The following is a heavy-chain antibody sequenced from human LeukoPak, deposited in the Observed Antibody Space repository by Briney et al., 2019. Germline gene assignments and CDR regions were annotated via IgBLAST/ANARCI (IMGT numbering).Heavy chain of an antibody. CDR2: IYHSGGT. CDR3: ARGYYGSGSFGGWFDP. J-gene: IGHJ5*02. CDR1: DSSISSAYD. Sequence: SETLSLTCTVSDSSISSAYDWGWIRQPPGAGREWIGSIYHSGGTYYTPSLKSRVSISVDTSKNQFTLKLSSVTAADTAVYYCARGYYGSGSFGGWFDPWGLGTLVTVSS. V-gene: IGHV4-38-2*02. D-gene: IGHD3-10*01.